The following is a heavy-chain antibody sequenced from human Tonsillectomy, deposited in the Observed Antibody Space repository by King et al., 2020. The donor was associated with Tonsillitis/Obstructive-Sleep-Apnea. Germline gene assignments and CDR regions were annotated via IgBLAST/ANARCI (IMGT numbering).Heavy chain of an antibody. CDR2: ISGSGGST. V-gene: IGHV3-23*04. Sequence: EVQLVESGGGLVQPGGSLRLSCAASGFTFSSYAMSWVRQAPGKGLEWVSAISGSGGSTYYADSVKGRFTISRDNSKNTLYLQMNSLRAEDTAVYYCAKDLPPDDILTGYYTTPPWYFDYWGQGTLVTVSS. CDR1: GFTFSSYA. J-gene: IGHJ4*02. D-gene: IGHD3-9*01. CDR3: AKDLPPDDILTGYYTTPPWYFDY.